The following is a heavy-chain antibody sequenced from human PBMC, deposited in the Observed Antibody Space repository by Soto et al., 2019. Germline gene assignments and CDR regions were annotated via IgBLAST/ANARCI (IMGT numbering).Heavy chain of an antibody. D-gene: IGHD6-19*01. CDR1: GGTFSSYA. Sequence: GASVKVSCKASGGTFSSYAISWVRQAPGQGLEWMGGIIPIFGTANYAQKFQGRVTITADESTSTAYMELSRLRSEDTAVYYWARSIAVAGTGYFDYWGQGTLVTVSS. CDR3: ARSIAVAGTGYFDY. CDR2: IIPIFGTA. J-gene: IGHJ4*02. V-gene: IGHV1-69*13.